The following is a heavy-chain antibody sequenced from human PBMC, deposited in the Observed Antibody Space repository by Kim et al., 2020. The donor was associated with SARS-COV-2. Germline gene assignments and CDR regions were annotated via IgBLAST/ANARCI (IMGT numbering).Heavy chain of an antibody. CDR2: IFGSGHGT. Sequence: GGSLRLSCVASRITFSSSAMTWVRQAPGKGLEWVSTIFGSGHGTYYADSVKGRFVVSRDNSKNTLYLQMNNLRGDYTAIYYCAKNVHITSVTFLWYFDLWGRGTSVTVSS. CDR1: RITFSSSA. V-gene: IGHV3-23*01. CDR3: AKNVHITSVTFLWYFDL. J-gene: IGHJ2*01. D-gene: IGHD2-2*01.